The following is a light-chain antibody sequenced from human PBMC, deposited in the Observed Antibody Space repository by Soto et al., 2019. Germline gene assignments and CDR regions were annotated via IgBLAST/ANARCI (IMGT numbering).Light chain of an antibody. J-gene: IGKJ4*01. CDR2: GAS. Sequence: VLTQSPGTLSLCPGERATLSCRASQSVRSSHLAWYQQKPGQATRLLIYGASSRDTGIPDRFSGSESGTDFTITISKLEPEDFAVYHCQQYSSSPLTFGGGTKV. V-gene: IGKV3-20*01. CDR3: QQYSSSPLT. CDR1: QSVRSSH.